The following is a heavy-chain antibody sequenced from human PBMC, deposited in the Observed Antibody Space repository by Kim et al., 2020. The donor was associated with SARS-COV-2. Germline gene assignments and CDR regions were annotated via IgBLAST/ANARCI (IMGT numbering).Heavy chain of an antibody. CDR3: ARGQKGSGWSIDY. J-gene: IGHJ4*02. V-gene: IGHV3-21*01. CDR1: GFTFSSYS. CDR2: ISSSSSYI. Sequence: GGSLRLSCAASGFTFSSYSMNWVRQAPGKGLEWVSSISSSSSYIYYADSVKGRFTISRDNAKNSLYLQMNSLRAEDTAVYYCARGQKGSGWSIDYWGQGTLVTVSS. D-gene: IGHD6-19*01.